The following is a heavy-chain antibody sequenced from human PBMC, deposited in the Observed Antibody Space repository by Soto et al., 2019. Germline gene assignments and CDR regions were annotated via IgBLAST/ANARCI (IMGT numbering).Heavy chain of an antibody. CDR1: GFTFSSYS. CDR3: ARGSYYYGSGSHYYYMDV. V-gene: IGHV3-48*01. J-gene: IGHJ6*03. Sequence: GGSLRLSCAASGFTFSSYSMNWVRQAPGKGLEWVSYISSSSSTIYYADSVKGRFTISRDNAKNSLYLQMNSLRAEDTAVYYCARGSYYYGSGSHYYYMDVWGKGTTVTVSS. CDR2: ISSSSSTI. D-gene: IGHD3-10*01.